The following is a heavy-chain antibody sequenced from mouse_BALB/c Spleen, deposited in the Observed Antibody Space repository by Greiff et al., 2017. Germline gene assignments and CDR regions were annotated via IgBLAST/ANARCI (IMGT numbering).Heavy chain of an antibody. Sequence: EVMLVESGPSLVKPSQTLSLTCSVTGDSITSGYWNWIRKFPGNKLEYMGYISYSGSTYYNPSLKSRISITRDTSKNQYYLQLNSVTTEDTATYYCARPHSLLRLRFAYWGQGTLVTVSA. D-gene: IGHD1-2*01. CDR2: ISYSGST. CDR1: GDSITSGY. J-gene: IGHJ3*01. V-gene: IGHV3-8*02. CDR3: ARPHSLLRLRFAY.